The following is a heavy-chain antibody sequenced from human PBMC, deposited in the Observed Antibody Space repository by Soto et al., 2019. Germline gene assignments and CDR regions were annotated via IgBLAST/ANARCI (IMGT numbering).Heavy chain of an antibody. J-gene: IGHJ6*02. CDR1: GCNFGGYG. D-gene: IGHD2-15*01. CDR3: ARDQLILPAHDFFYGSDV. Sequence: RGSQRLCCAASGCNFGGYGAHWVRQSAGKGMEWVAVIWYDGSNKYYADSVKGRFTISRDNSKNTLYLQMNSLRAEDTAVYYCARDQLILPAHDFFYGSDVWGQGAKVTVSS. CDR2: IWYDGSNK. V-gene: IGHV3-33*01.